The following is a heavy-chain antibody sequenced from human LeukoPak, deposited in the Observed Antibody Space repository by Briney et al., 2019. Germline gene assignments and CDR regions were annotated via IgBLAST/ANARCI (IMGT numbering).Heavy chain of an antibody. CDR3: AKDGGTGGSNDAFDI. J-gene: IGHJ3*02. Sequence: GRSLRLSCAASGFIFSSYVMHWVRQAPGKGLEWVAVIWYDGSNKYYADSVKGRFTISRDNSKNTLYLQMNSLRAEDTAVYYCAKDGGTGGSNDAFDIWGQGTMVTVSS. V-gene: IGHV3-33*06. CDR2: IWYDGSNK. D-gene: IGHD2-15*01. CDR1: GFIFSSYV.